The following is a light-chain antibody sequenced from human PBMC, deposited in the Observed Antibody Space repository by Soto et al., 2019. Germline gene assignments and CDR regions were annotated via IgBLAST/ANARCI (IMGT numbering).Light chain of an antibody. Sequence: QSVLTQPPSLSAAPGQKVTISCSGSTSHIGTTFVSWYQQLPGTAPKILVYNNDRRPSGVSDRFSGSKSGTSATLAITGLRTGDEADYYCGTWDTSVTGWVFGGGTQLTVL. CDR2: NND. J-gene: IGLJ3*02. CDR1: TSHIGTTF. CDR3: GTWDTSVTGWV. V-gene: IGLV1-51*01.